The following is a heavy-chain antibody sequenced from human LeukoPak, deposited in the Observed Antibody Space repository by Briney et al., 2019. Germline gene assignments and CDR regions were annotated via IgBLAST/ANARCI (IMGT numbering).Heavy chain of an antibody. J-gene: IGHJ3*02. V-gene: IGHV4-59*01. D-gene: IGHD1-26*01. CDR1: GGSISSYY. CDR3: ARSWELLGGGAFDI. CDR2: IYYSGST. Sequence: RSSETLSPTCTVSGGSISSYYWSWIRQPPGKGLEWIGYIYYSGSTNYNPSLKSRVTISVDTSKNQFSLKLSSVTAAATAVYYCARSWELLGGGAFDIWGQGTMVTVSS.